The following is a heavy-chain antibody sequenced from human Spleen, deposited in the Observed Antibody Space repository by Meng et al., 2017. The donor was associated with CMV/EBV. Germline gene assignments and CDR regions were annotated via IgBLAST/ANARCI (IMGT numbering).Heavy chain of an antibody. CDR3: TTCRDTRGYFYYAMDV. CDR1: GFNFRSYD. J-gene: IGHJ6*02. CDR2: ISSSGIII. Sequence: GESLKISCAASGFNFRSYDMNWVRQAPGKGLEWISHISSSGIIIHYADSVKGRFTISRDNSKNTLYLQMNSLRAEDAAVYYCTTCRDTRGYFYYAMDVWGQGTTVTVSS. D-gene: IGHD1-1*01. V-gene: IGHV3-48*03.